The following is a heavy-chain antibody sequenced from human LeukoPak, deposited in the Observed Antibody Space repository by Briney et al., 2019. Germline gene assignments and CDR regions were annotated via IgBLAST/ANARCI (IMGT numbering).Heavy chain of an antibody. D-gene: IGHD5-12*01. J-gene: IGHJ4*02. CDR1: GYSISSGYY. Sequence: PSETLSLTCAVSGYSISSGYYWGWIQQPPGKGLEWIGSIYHSGSTYYNPSLKSRVTISVDTSKNQFSLKLSSVTAADTAVYYCARAARYSGYDGLLKRYYFDYWGQGTQVTVSS. CDR3: ARAARYSGYDGLLKRYYFDY. V-gene: IGHV4-38-2*01. CDR2: IYHSGST.